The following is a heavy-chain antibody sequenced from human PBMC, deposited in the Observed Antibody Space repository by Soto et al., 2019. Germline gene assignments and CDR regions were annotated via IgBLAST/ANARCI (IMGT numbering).Heavy chain of an antibody. CDR3: ARDGSYSSGLEYFQH. Sequence: PGGSLRLSCAASGFTFSSYAMHWVRQAPGKGLEWVAVISYDGNNKHYADSVKGRFTIPRDNSKNTLYLQLSLPTPDDTAVYYCARDGSYSSGLEYFQHWSQGTLVTVSS. CDR2: ISYDGNNK. J-gene: IGHJ1*01. V-gene: IGHV3-30-3*01. D-gene: IGHD6-19*01. CDR1: GFTFSSYA.